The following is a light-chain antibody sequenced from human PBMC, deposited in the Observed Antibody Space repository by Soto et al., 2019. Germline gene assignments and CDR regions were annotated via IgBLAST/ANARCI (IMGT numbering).Light chain of an antibody. V-gene: IGLV3-1*01. CDR1: NLGKKY. J-gene: IGLJ7*01. CDR2: QDN. CDR3: QAWDSSTVL. Sequence: SYELTQPPSVSVSPGRTASITCSGDNLGKKYVSWYQQKPGQAPVVAIYQDNKRPSGIPERISGSNSGNTATLTIGGTQAVDEADYYCQAWDSSTVLFGGGTQLTVL.